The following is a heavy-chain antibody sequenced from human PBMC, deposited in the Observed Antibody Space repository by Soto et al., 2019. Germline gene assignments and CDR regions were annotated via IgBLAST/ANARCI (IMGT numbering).Heavy chain of an antibody. J-gene: IGHJ4*02. CDR2: INEDGSEE. CDR3: CHTWV. V-gene: IGHV3-7*01. D-gene: IGHD1-26*01. CDR1: GFSISDYW. Sequence: EVQMVESGGGLFQPGGSLRLSCAASGFSISDYWMSWVRQAPGKGLEWVGNINEDGSEENYVDSVKGRFTISRDNARNSLYLQMNSLRVEDTAVYYCCHTWVGGQGTLVTVSS.